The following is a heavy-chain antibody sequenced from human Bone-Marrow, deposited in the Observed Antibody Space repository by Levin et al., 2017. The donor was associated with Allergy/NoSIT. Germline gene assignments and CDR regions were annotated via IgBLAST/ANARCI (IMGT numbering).Heavy chain of an antibody. D-gene: IGHD4-17*01. CDR2: IYYSGMT. CDR1: GGSISNSTYF. V-gene: IGHV4-39*01. CDR3: ATVPYGDDEYFHH. Sequence: SETLSLTYTVSGGSISNSTYFWGWIRQSPGKGLEWIGNIYYSGMTYYNPSLRTRVAISVDTSKNQLSLKLNSVTAADTAVYYCATVPYGDDEYFHHWGQGTLVTVSS. J-gene: IGHJ1*01.